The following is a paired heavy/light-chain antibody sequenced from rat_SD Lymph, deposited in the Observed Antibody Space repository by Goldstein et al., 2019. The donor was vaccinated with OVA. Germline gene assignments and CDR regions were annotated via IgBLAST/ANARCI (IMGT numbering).Light chain of an antibody. CDR1: ESVSPL. CDR2: KAS. J-gene: IGKJ2-1*01. V-gene: IGKV3S8*01. Sequence: DTVLTQSPALAVSPGERVTISCRASESVSPLMHWYQQKPGQQPKLLIYKASNLVSGVPARFSGSGSGTDFTFTIDPVEADDIATYYCHQSWNSNTFGAGTKLELK. CDR3: HQSWNSNT.
Heavy chain of an antibody. CDR1: GFTFSNHY. D-gene: IGHD1-4*01. J-gene: IGHJ3*01. CDR3: TRQGLPGYNDWFAY. V-gene: IGHV5-25*01. CDR2: ISTSGSRT. Sequence: EVQLVESGGGLVQPGRSLKLSCAASGFTFSNHYMAWVRQAPKKGLEWVATISTSGSRTYYPDSVKGRFTISRDSAKSSLYLQMNSLKSEDTATYYCTRQGLPGYNDWFAYWGQGTLVTVSS.